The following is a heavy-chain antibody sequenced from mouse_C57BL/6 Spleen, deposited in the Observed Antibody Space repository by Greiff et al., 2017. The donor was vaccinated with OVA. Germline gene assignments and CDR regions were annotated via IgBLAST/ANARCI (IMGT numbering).Heavy chain of an antibody. CDR1: GYTFTDYE. J-gene: IGHJ1*03. Sequence: VQLQESGAELVRPGASVTLSCKASGYTFTDYEMHWVKQTPVHGLEWIGAIDPETGGTAYNQKFKGKAILTADKSSSTAYMELRSLTSEDSAVYYCTRRDGSSDWYFDVWGTGTTVTVSS. CDR2: IDPETGGT. V-gene: IGHV1-15*01. CDR3: TRRDGSSDWYFDV. D-gene: IGHD1-1*01.